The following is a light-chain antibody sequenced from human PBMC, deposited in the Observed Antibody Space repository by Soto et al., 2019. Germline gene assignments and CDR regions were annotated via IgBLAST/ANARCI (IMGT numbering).Light chain of an antibody. J-gene: IGKJ5*01. CDR3: QQRQYWPPIT. CDR2: DAS. CDR1: QSISSS. Sequence: EIPMTQSPSTLSVSPAAGVTLHCRASQSISSSLAWYQQIPGQAPRLLIYDASNRATGIPARFSGSGSGTDFTLTISSLEPEDFAIYYCQQRQYWPPITFGQGTRLEIK. V-gene: IGKV3-11*01.